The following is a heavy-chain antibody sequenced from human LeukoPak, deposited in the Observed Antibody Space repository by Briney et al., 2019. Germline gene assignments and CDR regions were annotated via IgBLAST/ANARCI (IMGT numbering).Heavy chain of an antibody. CDR2: IIPILGIA. V-gene: IGHV1-69*04. Sequence: ASVKVSCKASGGTFSSYAISWVRQAPGQGLEWMGRIIPILGIANYAQKFQGRVTITADKSTSTAYMELSSLRSEDTAVYYCARADGDYSQPPDYWGQGTLVTVSS. D-gene: IGHD4-17*01. J-gene: IGHJ4*02. CDR1: GGTFSSYA. CDR3: ARADGDYSQPPDY.